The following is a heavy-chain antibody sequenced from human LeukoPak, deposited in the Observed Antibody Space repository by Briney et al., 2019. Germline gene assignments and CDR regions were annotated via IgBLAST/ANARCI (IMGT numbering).Heavy chain of an antibody. CDR1: ASPFTAYY. J-gene: IGHJ4*02. Sequence: ASVKVSCKASASPFTAYYIHGVRQAPGQGLEWMGWINPKTGGTNYAQKFRGRVTMTRDTSINTAYMELSSLKSDDTAFYYCARGASPYGSGSYYSDYWGQGTLVTVSS. V-gene: IGHV1-2*02. CDR3: ARGASPYGSGSYYSDY. D-gene: IGHD3-10*01. CDR2: INPKTGGT.